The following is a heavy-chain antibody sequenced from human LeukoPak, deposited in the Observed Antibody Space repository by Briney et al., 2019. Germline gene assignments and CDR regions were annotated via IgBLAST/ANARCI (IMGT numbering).Heavy chain of an antibody. CDR3: ARIPGDRPDD. Sequence: PSETLSLTCAVSDYSISSGYYWGWIRQPPGRGLEWIGGIYHSGATYYNPSLVSRFTISVDMSKNQFFLMVRSVTAADTAVYYCARIPGDRPDDWGQGTLVTVS. V-gene: IGHV4-38-2*01. D-gene: IGHD7-27*01. J-gene: IGHJ4*02. CDR2: IYHSGAT. CDR1: DYSISSGYY.